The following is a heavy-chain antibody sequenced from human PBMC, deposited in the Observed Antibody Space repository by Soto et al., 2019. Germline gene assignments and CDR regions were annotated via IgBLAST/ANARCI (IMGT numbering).Heavy chain of an antibody. CDR3: ATPRGLQLWFPFDY. D-gene: IGHD5-18*01. J-gene: IGHJ4*02. CDR1: GGTFSSYA. V-gene: IGHV1-69*06. CDR2: IIPIFGTA. Sequence: QVQLVQSGAEVKKPGSSVKVSCKASGGTFSSYAISWVRQAPGQGLEWMGGIIPIFGTANYAQKFQGRVTITADKSTCTAYMELSSLRSEDTAVYYCATPRGLQLWFPFDYWGQGTLVTVSS.